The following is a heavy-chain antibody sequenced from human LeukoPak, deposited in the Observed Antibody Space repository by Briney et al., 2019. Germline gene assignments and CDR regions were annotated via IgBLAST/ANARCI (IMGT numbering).Heavy chain of an antibody. CDR1: GYTFTSYG. CDR3: ARSPGGPYYYDSSGSYSNDY. V-gene: IGHV1-18*01. J-gene: IGHJ4*02. D-gene: IGHD3-22*01. CDR2: ISAYNGNT. Sequence: ASVKVSCKASGYTFTSYGISWVRQAPGQGLEWMGWISAYNGNTNYAQKLQGRVTMTTDTSTSTAYMELRSLRSDDTAVYYCARSPGGPYYYDSSGSYSNDYWGQGTLVTVSS.